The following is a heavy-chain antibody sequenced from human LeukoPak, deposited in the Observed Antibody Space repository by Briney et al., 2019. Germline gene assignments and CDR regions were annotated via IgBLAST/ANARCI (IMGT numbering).Heavy chain of an antibody. CDR2: ISSISSTI. CDR3: ARDMTTVTTAYFQH. V-gene: IGHV3-48*01. Sequence: GGSLRLSCAASGFTFDDYGMSWVRQAPGKGLEWVSYISSISSTIYYSDSVKGRFTISRDNAKNSLYLQMNSLRAEDTAVYYCARDMTTVTTAYFQHWGQGTLVTVSS. D-gene: IGHD4-11*01. CDR1: GFTFDDYG. J-gene: IGHJ1*01.